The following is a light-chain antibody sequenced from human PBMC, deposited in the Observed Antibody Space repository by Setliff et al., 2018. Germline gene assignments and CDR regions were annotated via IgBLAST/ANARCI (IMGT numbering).Light chain of an antibody. Sequence: QSVLTQPPSASGTPGQRVTISCSGSSPNIGSNTVNWYQQLPGTAPKLLIYSNNQRPSGVPDRFSGSKSGTSASLAISGLQSEDETDYYCAAWDDSLNGRVFGTGTKGTVL. CDR2: SNN. V-gene: IGLV1-44*01. J-gene: IGLJ1*01. CDR3: AAWDDSLNGRV. CDR1: SPNIGSNT.